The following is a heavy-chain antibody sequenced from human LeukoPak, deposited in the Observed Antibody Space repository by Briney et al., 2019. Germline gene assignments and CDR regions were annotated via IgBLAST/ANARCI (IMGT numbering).Heavy chain of an antibody. CDR2: IYYSGST. J-gene: IGHJ3*02. D-gene: IGHD3-22*01. CDR3: ARVSRTRYDSSGYVLASASDI. V-gene: IGHV4-59*01. Sequence: PSETLSLTCTVSGGSISSYYWSWIRQPPGKGLEWIGYIYYSGSTNYNPSLKSRVTISVDTSKNQFSLKLSSVTAADTAVYYCARVSRTRYDSSGYVLASASDIWGQGTMVTVSS. CDR1: GGSISSYY.